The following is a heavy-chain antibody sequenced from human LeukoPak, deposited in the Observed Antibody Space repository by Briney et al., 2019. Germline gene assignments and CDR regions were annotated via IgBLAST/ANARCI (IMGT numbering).Heavy chain of an antibody. V-gene: IGHV1-69*04. CDR1: GGTFTNYA. Sequence: GASVKVSCKATGGTFTNYAVSWVRQAPGQGLEWMGRIIVTLGTPNYAQKFQGRVAITADKSTSTAYMELSNLRSEGTAVYYCARAVDDDLAGYYWGDWFDPWGQGTLVTVSS. CDR2: IIVTLGTP. D-gene: IGHD3-9*01. CDR3: ARAVDDDLAGYYWGDWFDP. J-gene: IGHJ5*02.